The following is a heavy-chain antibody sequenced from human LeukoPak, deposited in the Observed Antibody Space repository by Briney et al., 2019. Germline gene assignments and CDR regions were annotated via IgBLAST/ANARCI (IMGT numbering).Heavy chain of an antibody. CDR3: ARRNIAAAALDY. CDR2: ISGSGGST. CDR1: GFTFSSYA. V-gene: IGHV3-23*01. Sequence: PGGSLRLSCAASGFTFSSYAMRWVRHAPGKGLEWVSAISGSGGSTYYADTVKGRFTISRDNSKNTLYLQMNSLRAEDTAVYYCARRNIAAAALDYWCQGALVTVSS. D-gene: IGHD6-13*01. J-gene: IGHJ4*02.